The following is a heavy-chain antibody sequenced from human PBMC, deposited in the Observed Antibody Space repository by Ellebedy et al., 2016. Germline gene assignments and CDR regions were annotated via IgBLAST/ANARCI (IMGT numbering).Heavy chain of an antibody. D-gene: IGHD3-16*02. CDR3: AKDHYDYVWGSYRRIGLFDY. CDR1: GFTFSSYA. J-gene: IGHJ4*02. CDR2: ISGSGGST. Sequence: GGSLRLSXAASGFTFSSYAMSWVRQAPGKGLEWVSAISGSGGSTYYADSVKGRFTISRDNSKNTLYLQMNSLRAEDTAVYYCAKDHYDYVWGSYRRIGLFDYWGQGTLVTVSS. V-gene: IGHV3-23*01.